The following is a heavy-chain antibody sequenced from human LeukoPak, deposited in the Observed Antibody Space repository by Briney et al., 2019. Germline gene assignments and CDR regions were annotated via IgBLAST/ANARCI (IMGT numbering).Heavy chain of an antibody. CDR3: ARGLGTYWGKDFLNWFDP. CDR2: VNPNSGNA. CDR1: GYSFTNYD. J-gene: IGHJ5*02. Sequence: ASVKVSCKASGYSFTNYDINWVRQAAGQGLEWMGWVNPNSGNAGYSQKFQGRVTLTRNTSLTTAYMELTSLTSEDTAVYYCARGLGTYWGKDFLNWFDPWGQGTLVTVSS. V-gene: IGHV1-8*02. D-gene: IGHD7-27*01.